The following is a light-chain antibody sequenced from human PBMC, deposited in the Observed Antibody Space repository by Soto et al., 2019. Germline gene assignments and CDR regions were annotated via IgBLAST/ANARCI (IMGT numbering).Light chain of an antibody. CDR2: DAS. CDR1: QSISSW. V-gene: IGKV1-5*01. J-gene: IGKJ4*01. Sequence: DIQMTQSPSTLSASVGDRVTITCRASQSISSWLAWYQQKPGKAPKLLIYDASSLESGVPSRFSGSGSGTEFTLTISSLQPDDFATYYCQQYTSYSPTFGGGTKVEIK. CDR3: QQYTSYSPT.